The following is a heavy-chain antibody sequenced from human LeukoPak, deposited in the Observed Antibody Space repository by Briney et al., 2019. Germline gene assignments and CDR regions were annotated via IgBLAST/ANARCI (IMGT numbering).Heavy chain of an antibody. CDR1: GFTVSSNY. CDR2: IYSGGST. CDR3: ARDFADSSGYYHFDY. J-gene: IGHJ4*02. V-gene: IGHV3-53*04. D-gene: IGHD3-22*01. Sequence: GGSLRLSCAASGFTVSSNYMSWVRQAPGKGLEWVSVIYSGGSTYYADSVKGRFTISRHNSKNTLYLQMNSLRAEDTAVYYCARDFADSSGYYHFDYWGQGTLVTVSP.